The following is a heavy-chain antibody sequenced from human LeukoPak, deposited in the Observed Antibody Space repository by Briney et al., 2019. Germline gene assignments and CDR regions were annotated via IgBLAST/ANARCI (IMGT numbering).Heavy chain of an antibody. V-gene: IGHV1-46*01. CDR2: INTSAGTT. J-gene: IGHJ4*02. CDR1: GYIFTSYY. CDR3: VRDLRYFDY. Sequence: ASVKVSCKASGYIFTSYYMHWVRQAPGRGLEWMGIINTSAGTTNYAQKFQGRVTMTRDTSTSTVYMELSSLRSEDTAVYYCVRDLRYFDYWGQGTLVTVSS.